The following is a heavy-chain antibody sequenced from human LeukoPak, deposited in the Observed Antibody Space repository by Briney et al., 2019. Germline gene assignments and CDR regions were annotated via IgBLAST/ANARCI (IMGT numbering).Heavy chain of an antibody. CDR3: AKEPYYYDSSGSWFDP. Sequence: PGRSLRLSCAASGFTFSSYGMHWVRQAPGKGLEWVAVISYDGSNKYYADSVKGRFTISRDNSKNTLYLQMNSLRAEDTAVYYRAKEPYYYDSSGSWFDPWGQGTLVTVSS. CDR1: GFTFSSYG. J-gene: IGHJ5*02. V-gene: IGHV3-30*18. CDR2: ISYDGSNK. D-gene: IGHD3-22*01.